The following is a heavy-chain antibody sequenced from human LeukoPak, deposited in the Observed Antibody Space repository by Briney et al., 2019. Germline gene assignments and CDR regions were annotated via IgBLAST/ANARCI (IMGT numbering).Heavy chain of an antibody. V-gene: IGHV4-59*01. CDR2: IYYGGST. J-gene: IGHJ6*02. CDR1: GGSISSYY. CDR3: ARGTRVLRYFDWLSPLDYYYGMDV. Sequence: SETLSLTCTVSGGSISSYYWSWIRQPPGKGLEWIGYIYYGGSTNYNPSLKSRVTISVDTSKNQFSLKLSSVTAADTAVYYCARGTRVLRYFDWLSPLDYYYGMDVWGQGTTVTVSS. D-gene: IGHD3-9*01.